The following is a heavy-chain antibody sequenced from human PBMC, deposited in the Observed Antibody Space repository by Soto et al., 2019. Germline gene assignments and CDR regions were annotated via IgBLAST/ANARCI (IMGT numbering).Heavy chain of an antibody. CDR1: GFTFSSYG. CDR2: ISYDGSNK. D-gene: IGHD2-2*01. CDR3: AKLRSGGVVPAAILGGFDP. V-gene: IGHV3-30*18. Sequence: SLRLSCAASGFTFSSYGMHWVRQAPGKGLEWVAVISYDGSNKYYADSVKGRFTISRDNSKNTLYLQMNSLRAEDTAVYYCAKLRSGGVVPAAILGGFDPWGQGTLVTVSS. J-gene: IGHJ5*02.